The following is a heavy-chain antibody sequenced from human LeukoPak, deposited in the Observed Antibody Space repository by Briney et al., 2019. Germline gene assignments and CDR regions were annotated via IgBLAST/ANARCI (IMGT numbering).Heavy chain of an antibody. V-gene: IGHV1-69*13. D-gene: IGHD1-26*01. CDR2: IIPIFGTA. Sequence: SVKVSCKASGGTFSSYAISWVRQTPGQGLEWMGGIIPIFGTANYAQKFQGRVTITADESTSTAYMELSSLRSEDTAVYYCARDQVGGSYQGLDYWGQGTLVTVSS. J-gene: IGHJ4*02. CDR3: ARDQVGGSYQGLDY. CDR1: GGTFSSYA.